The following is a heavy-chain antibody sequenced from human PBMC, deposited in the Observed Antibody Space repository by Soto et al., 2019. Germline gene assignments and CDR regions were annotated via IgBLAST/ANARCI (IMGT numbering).Heavy chain of an antibody. CDR2: MSPDSGTT. V-gene: IGHV1-8*01. D-gene: IGHD3-10*02. J-gene: IGHJ5*02. CDR3: SRGRPTPVVPIDVRRGANWFDP. CDR1: GYTFTPYD. Sequence: QVQLVQSGAEVKKPGASVRVSCKASGYTFTPYDINWVRQAAGQGLEWMGWMSPDSGTTGYAQKLQCRATMTRDTSITAAYLELTSLKSEDTAVCCSRGRPTPVVPIDVRRGANWFDPWGQGTLVSVSS.